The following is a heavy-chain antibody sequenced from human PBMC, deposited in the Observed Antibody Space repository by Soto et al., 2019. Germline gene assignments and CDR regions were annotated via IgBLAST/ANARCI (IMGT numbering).Heavy chain of an antibody. J-gene: IGHJ6*02. CDR3: ARLREWELLRAYGMDV. Sequence: ASVKVSCKASGYTFTSYGISWVRQAPGQGLEWMGWISAYNGNTNYAQKLQGRVTMTTDTSTSTAYMELRSLRSDDTAVYYCARLREWELLRAYGMDVWGQGTTVTVSS. V-gene: IGHV1-18*01. CDR2: ISAYNGNT. D-gene: IGHD1-26*01. CDR1: GYTFTSYG.